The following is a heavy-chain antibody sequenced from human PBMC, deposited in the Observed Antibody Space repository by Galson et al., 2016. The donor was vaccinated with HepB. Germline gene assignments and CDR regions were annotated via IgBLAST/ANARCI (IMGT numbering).Heavy chain of an antibody. J-gene: IGHJ6*04. CDR1: GFLFGSYW. Sequence: SLRLSCAASGFLFGSYWIHWVRQAPGKGLVWVSRINSYGTTTSYADSVKGRFTISRDNSKKMVYLQMDSLRAEDTGVYYCAKPPGASGPYALDVWGKGTTVKVSS. CDR2: INSYGTTT. CDR3: AKPPGASGPYALDV. V-gene: IGHV3-74*01. D-gene: IGHD3-10*01.